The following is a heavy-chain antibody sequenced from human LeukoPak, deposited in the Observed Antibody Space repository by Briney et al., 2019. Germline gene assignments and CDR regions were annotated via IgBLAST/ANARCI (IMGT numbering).Heavy chain of an antibody. V-gene: IGHV1-18*01. J-gene: IGHJ1*01. CDR2: ISVYNGNT. Sequence: ASVKVSCKASGYTFSRYGFTWVRQAPGQGLEWMGWISVYNGNTNFAQKLQGRVTMTADTSTSTAYMELRSLRPDDTAAYYCARSLHYYDNSGLFIQHWGQGTLVTVSS. CDR3: ARSLHYYDNSGLFIQH. D-gene: IGHD3-22*01. CDR1: GYTFSRYG.